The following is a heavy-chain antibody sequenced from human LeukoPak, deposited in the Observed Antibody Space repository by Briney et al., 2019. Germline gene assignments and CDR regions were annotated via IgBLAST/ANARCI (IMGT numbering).Heavy chain of an antibody. J-gene: IGHJ6*03. V-gene: IGHV3-23*01. CDR3: AKGSGSYYYYYMDV. CDR2: ISGSGGST. Sequence: GGSLRLSCAASGFTFSSYAMSWVRQAPGKGLEWVSAISGSGGSTYYADSVKGRFTISRDNSKNTLYLQMDSLRAEDTAVYYCAKGSGSYYYYYMDVWGKGTTVTVSS. D-gene: IGHD1-26*01. CDR1: GFTFSSYA.